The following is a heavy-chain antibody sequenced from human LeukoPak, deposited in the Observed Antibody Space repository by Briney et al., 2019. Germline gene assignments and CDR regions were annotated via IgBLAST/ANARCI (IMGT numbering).Heavy chain of an antibody. J-gene: IGHJ4*02. CDR3: AKDVRCSSTSCYYADY. CDR1: GFTFSDYY. Sequence: GGSLRLSCAASGFTFSDYYMSGIRQAPGKGLEGVSYIISSGSTIYYADSVKGRFTISRDNAKNSLYLQMNSLRAEDTAVYYCAKDVRCSSTSCYYADYWGQGTLVTVSS. D-gene: IGHD2-2*01. CDR2: IISSGSTI. V-gene: IGHV3-11*04.